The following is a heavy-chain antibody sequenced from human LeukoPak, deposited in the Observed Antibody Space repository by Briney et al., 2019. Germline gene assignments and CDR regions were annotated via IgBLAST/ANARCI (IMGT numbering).Heavy chain of an antibody. J-gene: IGHJ3*02. V-gene: IGHV3-7*04. CDR3: ARVVTWMEKAFGI. Sequence: GGSLRLSCAASGFTFSSYWMSWVRQAPGKGLEWVANIKQDGSEKYYVDSVKGRFTISRDNAKNSLYLQMNSLRAEDTAVYYCARVVTWMEKAFGIWGQGTMVTVSS. D-gene: IGHD5-12*01. CDR2: IKQDGSEK. CDR1: GFTFSSYW.